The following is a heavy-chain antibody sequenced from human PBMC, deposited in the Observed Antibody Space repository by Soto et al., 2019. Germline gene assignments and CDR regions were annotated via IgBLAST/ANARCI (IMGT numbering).Heavy chain of an antibody. D-gene: IGHD3-22*01. CDR1: GFTFSDYY. CDR2: ISTSGTTI. V-gene: IGHV3-11*01. Sequence: QVQLVESGGGSVTPGGSLRLSCVASGFTFSDYYMSWIRQAPVKGLECVSYISTSGTTIYTDSVKVRFTISRDNAKNSLYLQMHSLRAEDTSVYYCARDSCGNYGYWGQGALVTVSS. J-gene: IGHJ4*02. CDR3: ARDSCGNYGY.